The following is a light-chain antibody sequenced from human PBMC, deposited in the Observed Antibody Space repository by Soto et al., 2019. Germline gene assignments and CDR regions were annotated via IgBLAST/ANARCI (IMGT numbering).Light chain of an antibody. CDR2: TAS. CDR3: QQVKSYPLT. CDR1: QGISTY. V-gene: IGKV1-9*01. J-gene: IGKJ4*01. Sequence: DIQLTQSPSFLSASVGDRVTITCRATQGISTYLAWYQHKPGKAPKLLIYTASTLQSGVPSRFSGSGSGTDFTLTIRSLQPEDFATYYCQQVKSYPLTFGGGTKVEIK.